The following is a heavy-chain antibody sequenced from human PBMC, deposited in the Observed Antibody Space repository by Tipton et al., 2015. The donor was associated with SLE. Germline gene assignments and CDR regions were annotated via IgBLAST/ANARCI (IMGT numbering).Heavy chain of an antibody. V-gene: IGHV1-18*01. J-gene: IGHJ4*02. CDR3: SRPSGYPAMAPYYYYFDY. CDR1: GYTFTSYG. D-gene: IGHD5-18*01. Sequence: QVQLVQSGAEVKKPGASVKVSCKASGYTFTSYGISWGRQAPGQGLEWMGWISAYNGNTTYAQKLQGRVTMTTDTSTSTAYMELRSLRSDATAVYYCSRPSGYPAMAPYYYYFDYWGQGTLVTVSS. CDR2: ISAYNGNT.